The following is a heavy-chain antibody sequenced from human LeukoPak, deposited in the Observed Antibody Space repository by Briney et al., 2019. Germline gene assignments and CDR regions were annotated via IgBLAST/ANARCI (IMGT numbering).Heavy chain of an antibody. Sequence: PGGSLRLSCAAFGFTFSSYAMGWVRHAPGKGLEWVSPISGSGGDTYYADSVKGRFTFSRDNSKNTLYLQMNSLRPEDTALYYCAKAVWFGEFDYYFFGLDVWGQGTTVTVSS. CDR1: GFTFSSYA. V-gene: IGHV3-23*01. CDR2: ISGSGGDT. CDR3: AKAVWFGEFDYYFFGLDV. D-gene: IGHD3-10*01. J-gene: IGHJ6*02.